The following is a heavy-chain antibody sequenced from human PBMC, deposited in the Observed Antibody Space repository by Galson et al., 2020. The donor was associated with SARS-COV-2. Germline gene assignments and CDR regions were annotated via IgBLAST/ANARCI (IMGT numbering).Heavy chain of an antibody. J-gene: IGHJ4*02. CDR3: ARGGYCRSTSCYLRFDY. D-gene: IGHD2-2*01. Sequence: SETLSLTCTVSGDSIYNDHYWGWIRQPPGKGLEWIGNVFHIGSTYYNPSLKSRVTISVDTSNNQFSLKLNSVTAADTAVYFCARGGYCRSTSCYLRFDYWGQGNLVTVSS. CDR1: GDSIYNDHY. CDR2: VFHIGST. V-gene: IGHV4-38-2*02.